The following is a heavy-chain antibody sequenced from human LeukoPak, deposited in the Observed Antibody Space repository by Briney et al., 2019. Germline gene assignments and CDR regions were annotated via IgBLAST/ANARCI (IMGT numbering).Heavy chain of an antibody. CDR2: ISGRGGST. V-gene: IGHV3-23*01. J-gene: IGHJ5*02. CDR3: AKDRGIAAAGILDH. Sequence: GGSLRLSCAASGFTFSSYAMSWVRQAPGKGLEWVSAISGRGGSTYYAGSVKGRFTISRDNSKNTLYLQMNSLRAEDTAVYYCAKDRGIAAAGILDHWGQGTLVTVSS. CDR1: GFTFSSYA. D-gene: IGHD6-13*01.